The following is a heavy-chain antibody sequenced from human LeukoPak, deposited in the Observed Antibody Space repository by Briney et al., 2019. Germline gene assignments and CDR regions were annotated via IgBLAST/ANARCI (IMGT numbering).Heavy chain of an antibody. CDR1: GYTLTGYY. J-gene: IGHJ5*02. V-gene: IGHV1-2*02. CDR2: INPNSGGT. D-gene: IGHD6-19*01. Sequence: GASVKVSCKASGYTLTGYYMHWVRQPPGQGLEWMGWINPNSGGTNYAQKFQGRVTMTRDTSISTAYMELSRLRSDDTAVYYCAREGRLGIAVAGTNWFDPWGQGTLVTVSS. CDR3: AREGRLGIAVAGTNWFDP.